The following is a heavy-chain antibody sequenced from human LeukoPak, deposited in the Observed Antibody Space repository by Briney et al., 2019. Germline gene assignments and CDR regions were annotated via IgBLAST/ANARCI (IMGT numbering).Heavy chain of an antibody. D-gene: IGHD4-11*01. CDR2: IYYSGST. J-gene: IGHJ6*02. CDR1: GGSISSYY. CDR3: ARGIRGRGPTLTTVTTDYYYGMDV. Sequence: PSETLSLTCTVSGGSISSYYWSWIRQPPGKGLEWIGYIYYSGSTNYNPSLKSRVTISVDTSKNQFSLKLSSVTAADTAVYYCARGIRGRGPTLTTVTTDYYYGMDVWGQGTTVTVSS. V-gene: IGHV4-59*01.